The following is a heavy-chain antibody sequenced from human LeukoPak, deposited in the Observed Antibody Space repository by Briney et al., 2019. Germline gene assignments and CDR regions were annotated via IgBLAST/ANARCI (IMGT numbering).Heavy chain of an antibody. CDR2: IYSGGST. CDR1: GFTVSSNY. Sequence: AEGSLRLSCAASGFTVSSNYMSWVRQAPGKGLEWVSVIYSGGSTYYADSVKGRFTISRDNSKNTLYLQMNSLRAEDTAVYYCARETTIFGVVIDYWGQGTLVTVTS. J-gene: IGHJ4*02. D-gene: IGHD3-3*01. CDR3: ARETTIFGVVIDY. V-gene: IGHV3-66*02.